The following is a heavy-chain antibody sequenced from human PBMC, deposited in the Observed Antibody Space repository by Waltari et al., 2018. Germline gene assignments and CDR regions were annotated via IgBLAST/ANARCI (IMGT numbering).Heavy chain of an antibody. J-gene: IGHJ6*03. V-gene: IGHV1-69-2*01. CDR1: GYTFTDYH. CDR2: VDPEDGET. Sequence: EVQLVQSGAEVKKPGATVKISCKVSGYTFTDYHMHWVQQSPGKGLEWMRLVDPEDGETIYAEKFQGRVTITADTSTDTAYMELSSLRSEDTAVYYGASLSYYYYMGVWGKGTTVTVSS. CDR3: ASLSYYYYMGV.